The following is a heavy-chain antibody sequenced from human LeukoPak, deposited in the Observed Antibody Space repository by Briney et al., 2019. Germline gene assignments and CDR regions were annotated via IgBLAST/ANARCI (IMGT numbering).Heavy chain of an antibody. CDR2: ISYDGSNK. CDR1: GFTFSSYA. CDR3: ARVTMVRGVIIFYYYYYMDV. J-gene: IGHJ6*03. V-gene: IGHV3-30*04. D-gene: IGHD3-10*01. Sequence: PGGSLGLSCAASGFTFSSYAMHWVRQAPGKGLEWVAVISYDGSNKYYADSVKGRFTISRDNSKNTLYLQMNSLRAEDTAVYYCARVTMVRGVIIFYYYYYMDVWGKGTTVTISS.